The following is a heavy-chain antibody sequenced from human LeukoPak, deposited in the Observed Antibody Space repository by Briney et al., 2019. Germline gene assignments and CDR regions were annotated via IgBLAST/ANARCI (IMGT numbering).Heavy chain of an antibody. CDR3: AKGRDGYNSYFDY. Sequence: GGSLRLSSAASGSTFSSYAMSWVRQAPGKGLEWVSAISGSGGSTYYADSVKGRFTISRDNSKNTLYLQMNSLRAEDTAVYYCAKGRDGYNSYFDYWGQGTLVTVSS. V-gene: IGHV3-23*01. CDR2: ISGSGGST. J-gene: IGHJ4*02. CDR1: GSTFSSYA. D-gene: IGHD5-24*01.